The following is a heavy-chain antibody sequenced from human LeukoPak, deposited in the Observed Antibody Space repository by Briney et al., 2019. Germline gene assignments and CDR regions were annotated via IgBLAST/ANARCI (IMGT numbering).Heavy chain of an antibody. V-gene: IGHV1-8*03. CDR3: ARGWSVYSSSSWFDS. CDR2: MNPNSGNT. J-gene: IGHJ5*01. CDR1: GYTFTSYD. D-gene: IGHD6-6*01. Sequence: ASVKVSCKASGYTFTSYDINWVRQATGQGLEWMGWMNPNSGNTGYAQKFQGRVTITRNTSISTAYMELSSLRSGDTAVYYCARGWSVYSSSSWFDSWGQGPLVTSPQ.